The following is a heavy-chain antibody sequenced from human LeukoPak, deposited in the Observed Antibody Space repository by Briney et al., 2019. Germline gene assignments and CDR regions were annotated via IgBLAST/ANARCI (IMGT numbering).Heavy chain of an antibody. V-gene: IGHV4-61*08. CDR1: GGSISSGGYY. Sequence: SETLSLTCTASGGSISSGGYYWSWIRQHPGKGLEWIGYIYYSGSTNYNPSLRSRVTISVDTSKNQFSLKLSSVTAADTAVYYCASLLRAAAGKDYWGQGTLVTVSS. CDR3: ASLLRAAAGKDY. CDR2: IYYSGST. D-gene: IGHD6-13*01. J-gene: IGHJ4*02.